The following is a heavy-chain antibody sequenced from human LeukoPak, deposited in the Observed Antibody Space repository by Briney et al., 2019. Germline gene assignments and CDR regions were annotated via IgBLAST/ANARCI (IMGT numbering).Heavy chain of an antibody. D-gene: IGHD3-3*01. J-gene: IGHJ4*02. V-gene: IGHV4-59*01. CDR2: IYYSGST. CDR1: GGSITSYY. Sequence: SSETLSLTCTVSGGSITSYYWSWIRQPPGKGLEWIGYIYYSGSTNYNPSLESRVTISVETSKNQFSLKLSSVTAADTAVYYCARGYCDFWSGYYSGMGWDHWGQGTLVTVSS. CDR3: ARGYCDFWSGYYSGMGWDH.